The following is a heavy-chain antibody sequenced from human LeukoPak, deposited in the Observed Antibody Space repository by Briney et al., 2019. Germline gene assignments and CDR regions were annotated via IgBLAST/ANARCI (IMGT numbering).Heavy chain of an antibody. J-gene: IGHJ4*02. CDR1: GGSFSGYY. D-gene: IGHD3-10*01. CDR2: IYYSGST. V-gene: IGHV4-59*01. Sequence: SETLSLTCAVYGGSFSGYYWSWIRQPPGKGLEWIGYIYYSGSTNYNPSLKSRVTISVDTSKNQFSLKLSSVTAADTAVYYCARDLRGLDYWGQGTLVTVSS. CDR3: ARDLRGLDY.